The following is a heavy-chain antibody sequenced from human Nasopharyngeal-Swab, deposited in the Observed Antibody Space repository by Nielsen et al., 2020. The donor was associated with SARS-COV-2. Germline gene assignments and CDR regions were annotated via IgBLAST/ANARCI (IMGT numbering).Heavy chain of an antibody. Sequence: SVKVSCRASGDTFSSYAISWVRQAPGQGLEWMGGIIPIFGTANYAQKFQGRVTITADESTSTAYMELSSLRSEDTAVYYCASCPPGYSSGWHFDYWGQGTLVTVSS. D-gene: IGHD6-19*01. CDR1: GDTFSSYA. V-gene: IGHV1-69*13. CDR3: ASCPPGYSSGWHFDY. J-gene: IGHJ4*02. CDR2: IIPIFGTA.